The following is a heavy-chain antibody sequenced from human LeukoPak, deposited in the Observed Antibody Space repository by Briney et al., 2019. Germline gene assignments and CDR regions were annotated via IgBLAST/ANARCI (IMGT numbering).Heavy chain of an antibody. D-gene: IGHD6-19*01. V-gene: IGHV4-31*03. J-gene: IGHJ2*01. CDR2: IYYSGST. CDR1: GGSISSGGYY. CDR3: ARDRVVAGTDWFFDL. Sequence: SQTLSLTCTVSGGSISSGGYYWSWIRQHPGKGLEWIGYIYYSGSTYYNPSLKSRVTISVDTSKNQFSLKLSSVTAADTAVYYCARDRVVAGTDWFFDLWGRGTLVTVSS.